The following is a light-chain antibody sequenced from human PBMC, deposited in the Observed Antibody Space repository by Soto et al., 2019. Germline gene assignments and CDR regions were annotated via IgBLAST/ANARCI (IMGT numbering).Light chain of an antibody. Sequence: QPVLTQPPSASGTPGQRVTISCSGSSSNIGTYSVNWYQHLPGTAPKLLLYSDNQRPSGVPDRFSGSKSGTSASLAISGLQSEDEADYYCAAWDDTVNGPVFGGGTKLTVL. CDR1: SSNIGTYS. CDR2: SDN. CDR3: AAWDDTVNGPV. J-gene: IGLJ2*01. V-gene: IGLV1-44*01.